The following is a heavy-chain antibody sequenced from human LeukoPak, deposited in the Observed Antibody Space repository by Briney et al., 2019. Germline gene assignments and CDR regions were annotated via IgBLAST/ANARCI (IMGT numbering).Heavy chain of an antibody. J-gene: IGHJ4*02. V-gene: IGHV3-23*01. CDR1: GFTFSSYA. D-gene: IGHD6-13*01. CDR2: ISGSGGST. Sequence: GGSLRLSCAASGFTFSSYAMSWVRQAPGKGLEWVSAISGSGGSTYYADSVKGRFTISRDNSKNTLYLQMNSLRPEDTALYYRATSSSWYPVSSDHWGQGTLVTVSS. CDR3: ATSSSWYPVSSDH.